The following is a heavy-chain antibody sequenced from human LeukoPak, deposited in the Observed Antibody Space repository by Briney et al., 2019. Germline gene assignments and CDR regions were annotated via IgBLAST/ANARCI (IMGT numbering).Heavy chain of an antibody. CDR2: IIPIFGTA. D-gene: IGHD6-13*01. CDR1: GGTFSSYA. J-gene: IGHJ3*02. V-gene: IGHV1-69*01. CDR3: ARDKDSSSWYMNAFDI. Sequence: SVKVSCKASGGTFSSYAISCVRQAPGPGLEWMGGIIPIFGTANYAQKFQGRVTITADESTSTAYMELRSLRSEDTAVYYCARDKDSSSWYMNAFDIWGQGTMVTVSS.